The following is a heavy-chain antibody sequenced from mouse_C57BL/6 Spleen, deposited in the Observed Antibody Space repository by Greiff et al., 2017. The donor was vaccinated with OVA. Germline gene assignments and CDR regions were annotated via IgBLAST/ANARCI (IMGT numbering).Heavy chain of an antibody. CDR2: ISYDGSN. V-gene: IGHV3-6*01. CDR1: GYSITSGYY. D-gene: IGHD1-1*01. CDR3: ASTTAVARDYAMDY. Sequence: EVQLQQSGPGLVKPSQSLSLTCSVTGYSITSGYYWNWIRQFPGNKLEWMGYISYDGSNNYNPSLKNRISITRDPSKNQFFLKLNSVTTDDTATKYCASTTAVARDYAMDYWGQGTSVTVSS. J-gene: IGHJ4*01.